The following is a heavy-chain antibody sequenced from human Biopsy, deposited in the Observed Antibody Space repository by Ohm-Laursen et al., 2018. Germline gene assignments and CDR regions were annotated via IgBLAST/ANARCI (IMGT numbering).Heavy chain of an antibody. D-gene: IGHD5/OR15-5a*01. J-gene: IGHJ2*01. CDR2: IWYDGSNK. V-gene: IGHV3-33*01. CDR1: GLSFSTYG. Sequence: SLRLSCAASGLSFSTYGMNWVRQAPDKGLEWVALIWYDGSNKNSEDSVKGRFTVSRDNSKNTLFLQMNNLRAEDTAVYYCARDQSGLRGINWYFDLWGRGTLVTVSS. CDR3: ARDQSGLRGINWYFDL.